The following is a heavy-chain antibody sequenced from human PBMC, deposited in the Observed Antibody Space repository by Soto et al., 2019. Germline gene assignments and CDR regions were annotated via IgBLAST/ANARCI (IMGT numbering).Heavy chain of an antibody. D-gene: IGHD4-17*01. CDR3: ARVAPNGQKKDDAFDI. Sequence: QVQLVQSGAEVKKPGASVKVSCKASGYTFTSYGISWVRQAPGQGLEWMGWISAYNGNTNYAQKLQGRVTTTTNTSRSTAYMELRSLRSDDTVVYYCARVAPNGQKKDDAFDIWGQGTMVTVSS. CDR1: GYTFTSYG. J-gene: IGHJ3*02. V-gene: IGHV1-18*01. CDR2: ISAYNGNT.